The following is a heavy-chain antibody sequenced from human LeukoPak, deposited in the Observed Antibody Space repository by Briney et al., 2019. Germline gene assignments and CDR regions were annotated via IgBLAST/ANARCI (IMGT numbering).Heavy chain of an antibody. J-gene: IGHJ4*02. D-gene: IGHD4-23*01. CDR2: IYYSGST. Sequence: SSETLSLTCTVSGGSISSSSYYWSWIRQPPGKGLEWIGYIYYSGSTNYNPSLKSRVTISVDTSKNQFSLKLSSVTAADTAVYYCARYTTVVSYFDYWGQGTLVTVSS. CDR1: GGSISSSSYY. V-gene: IGHV4-61*01. CDR3: ARYTTVVSYFDY.